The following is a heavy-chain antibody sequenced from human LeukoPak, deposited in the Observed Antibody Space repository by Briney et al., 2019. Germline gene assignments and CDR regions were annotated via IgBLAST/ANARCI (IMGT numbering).Heavy chain of an antibody. D-gene: IGHD3-10*01. Sequence: GASVKVSCKASGYTFTSYGISWVRRAPGQGHEWMGWISAYNGNTNYAQKLQGRVTMTTDTSTSTAYMELRSLRSDDTAVYYCATMGYGSGSYYNVGSYWGQGTLVTVSS. CDR3: ATMGYGSGSYYNVGSY. CDR1: GYTFTSYG. V-gene: IGHV1-18*01. J-gene: IGHJ4*02. CDR2: ISAYNGNT.